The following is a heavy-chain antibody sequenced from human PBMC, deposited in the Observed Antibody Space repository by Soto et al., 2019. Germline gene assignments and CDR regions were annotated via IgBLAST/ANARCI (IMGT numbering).Heavy chain of an antibody. Sequence: QVQLQESGPGLVKTSETLSLTCTVSGGSVSSGPYHWNWVRQPPGKGLVWIGHISYSGTANYNPSLRGRVIMATDTSMNQFSLRLTSVTAADTAVYYCMRSHGAYWGQGDLVTVSP. J-gene: IGHJ4*02. CDR1: GGSVSSGPYH. V-gene: IGHV4-61*01. CDR3: MRSHGAY. CDR2: ISYSGTA. D-gene: IGHD2-8*01.